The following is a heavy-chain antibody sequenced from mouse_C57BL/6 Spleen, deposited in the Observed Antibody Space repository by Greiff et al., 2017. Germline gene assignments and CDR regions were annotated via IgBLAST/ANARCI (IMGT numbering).Heavy chain of an antibody. D-gene: IGHD2-14*01. CDR1: GYTFTSYW. V-gene: IGHV1-53*01. CDR3: SRTGAGILPYGMDY. Sequence: QVQLQQPGTELVMPGASVNLSCKASGYTFTSYWLRWVKQRPGQGLAWIGNINPSNGGTNYNEKFKSKASLTVDKSSSRAFKQLLSLTSEDSAVYYCSRTGAGILPYGMDYWGQGTSVTVSS. CDR2: INPSNGGT. J-gene: IGHJ4*01.